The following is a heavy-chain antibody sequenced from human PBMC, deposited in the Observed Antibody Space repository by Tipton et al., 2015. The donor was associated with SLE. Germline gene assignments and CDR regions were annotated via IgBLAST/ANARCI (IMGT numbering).Heavy chain of an antibody. CDR1: GGSFSGYY. Sequence: LRLSCAVYGGSFSGYYWSWIRQPPGKGLEWIGEINHSGSTNYNPSLKSRVTISVDTSKNQFSLKLSSVTAADTAVYYCASTIWGFDYWGQGTLVTVSS. J-gene: IGHJ4*02. V-gene: IGHV4-34*01. CDR3: ASTIWGFDY. CDR2: INHSGST. D-gene: IGHD7-27*01.